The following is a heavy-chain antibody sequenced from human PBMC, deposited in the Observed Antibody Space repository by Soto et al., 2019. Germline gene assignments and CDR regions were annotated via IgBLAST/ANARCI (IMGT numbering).Heavy chain of an antibody. J-gene: IGHJ5*02. CDR3: ARHSLAIRKNNWFDP. Sequence: SETLSLTCTVSGDSIISCGFYWGWFRQPPGKGLEWIGSIFYLGSSYYNPSLKSRVTMSVDTSKNQFSLRLRSVTAADTALYFCARHSLAIRKNNWFDPWGQGIMLTVSS. CDR1: GDSIISCGFY. V-gene: IGHV4-39*01. CDR2: IFYLGSS. D-gene: IGHD3-3*02.